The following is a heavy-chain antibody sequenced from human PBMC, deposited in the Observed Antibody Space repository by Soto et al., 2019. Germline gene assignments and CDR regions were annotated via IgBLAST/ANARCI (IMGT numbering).Heavy chain of an antibody. J-gene: IGHJ6*02. CDR1: GGTFSSYA. CDR2: IIAIFGTA. Sequence: QVQLVQSGAEVKKPGSSVKVSCKASGGTFSSYAISWVRQAPGQGLEWMGGIIAIFGTANYAQKIQGRVTITADESTSTDYMELSSLRSEDTAVYYCASFSPPAMATGPIFFYYCGMDVWGQGTTVTVSS. CDR3: ASFSPPAMATGPIFFYYCGMDV. D-gene: IGHD1-7*01. V-gene: IGHV1-69*01.